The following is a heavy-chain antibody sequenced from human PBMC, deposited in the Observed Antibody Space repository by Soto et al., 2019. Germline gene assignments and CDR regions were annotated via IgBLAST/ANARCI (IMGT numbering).Heavy chain of an antibody. V-gene: IGHV3-48*02. CDR1: GFTFSSYG. D-gene: IGHD3-22*01. CDR3: ARDRQAFYYDSGGEAFNI. CDR2: ISGGTGSI. Sequence: GGSLRLSCAASGFTFSSYGLNWVRQAPGKGLEWVSSISGGTGSIYYADSVKGRFTISRDSAKSSLYLQMNSLRDEDTAVYYCARDRQAFYYDSGGEAFNIWGQGTMVTVSS. J-gene: IGHJ3*02.